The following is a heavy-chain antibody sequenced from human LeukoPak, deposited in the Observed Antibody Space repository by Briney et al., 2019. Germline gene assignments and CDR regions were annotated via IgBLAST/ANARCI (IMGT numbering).Heavy chain of an antibody. CDR2: IHHSGST. D-gene: IGHD5/OR15-5a*01. CDR1: GYSVSSDLY. CDR3: ARRGGVFNFDY. J-gene: IGHJ4*02. Sequence: SETLSLTCTVSGYSVSSDLYWVWIRQPPGKGLEWIGSIHHSGSTYYNPSLKSRVTMSLDTSKNQFSLKLKSVTAADTAVYYCARRGGVFNFDYWGQGTLVTVSS. V-gene: IGHV4-38-2*02.